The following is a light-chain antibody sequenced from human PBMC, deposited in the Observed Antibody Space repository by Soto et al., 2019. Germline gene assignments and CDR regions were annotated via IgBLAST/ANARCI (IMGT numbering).Light chain of an antibody. J-gene: IGLJ1*01. CDR2: DAS. CDR1: SSDVGGYNY. Sequence: QSVLTQPASVSGSPGQSITISCTGTSSDVGGYNYVSWYQQHPGKAPKLMIYDASNRPSGVSNRFSGSKSGNTASLTISGLQAEDEADYYCSSYTSSSTDVFGTGTKLTVL. V-gene: IGLV2-14*01. CDR3: SSYTSSSTDV.